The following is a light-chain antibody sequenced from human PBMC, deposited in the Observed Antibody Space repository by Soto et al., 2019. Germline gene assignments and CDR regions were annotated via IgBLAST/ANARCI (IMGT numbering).Light chain of an antibody. CDR1: QSLTNRY. CDR2: SAS. J-gene: IGKJ4*01. Sequence: EAVLTQSPGTLSLSPGEGATLSCGASQSLTNRYLAWYQQQPGQAPRLLIYSASIRAAGIPDRFSGSGSGTDCTLTISRLEPEEFAVYYCQQYGGSLTFGGGTKV. CDR3: QQYGGSLT. V-gene: IGKV3-20*01.